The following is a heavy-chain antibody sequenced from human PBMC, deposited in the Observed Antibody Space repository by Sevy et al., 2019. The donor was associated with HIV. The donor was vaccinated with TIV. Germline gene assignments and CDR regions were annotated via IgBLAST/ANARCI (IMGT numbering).Heavy chain of an antibody. CDR1: GGSISAYY. CDR3: ARAPPVRSGDDSLNWLDP. CDR2: IYYAGST. J-gene: IGHJ5*02. Sequence: SETLSLTCTVSGGSISAYYWSWIRQPPGKGLEYIGDIYYAGSTCYNPSLKSRITISVDTSKNQFSLKLRSVTAVDTTVYYCARAPPVRSGDDSLNWLDPWGQGTLVTVSS. V-gene: IGHV4-59*01. D-gene: IGHD5-12*01.